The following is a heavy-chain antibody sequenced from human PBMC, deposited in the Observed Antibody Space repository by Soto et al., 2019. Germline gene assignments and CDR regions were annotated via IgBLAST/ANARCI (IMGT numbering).Heavy chain of an antibody. Sequence: EVRLVESGGGLVKPGGSLRVSCAASGFNFNTYSMNWVRQAQGKGLEWVSFISTSGGYKYYADSVRGRFTISRDNAKKSVYLELNSLTADDTAVYYCSGERSALPGARDAMDVWGKGTTVTVS. J-gene: IGHJ6*03. CDR2: ISTSGGYK. D-gene: IGHD1-26*01. CDR3: SGERSALPGARDAMDV. V-gene: IGHV3-21*02. CDR1: GFNFNTYS.